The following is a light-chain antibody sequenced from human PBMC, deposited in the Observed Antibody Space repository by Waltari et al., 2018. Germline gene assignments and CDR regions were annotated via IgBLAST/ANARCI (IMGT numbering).Light chain of an antibody. CDR3: QQHNDWPPWT. Sequence: EIIMTQSPAPLSLSPGARATLSCRASQNVNSNLAWYQQKPGQAPRLLIYGASIRATGIPARFSGSGSGTQFTLTINSLQSEDSAVYFCQQHNDWPPWTFGQGTKVELK. CDR1: QNVNSN. CDR2: GAS. V-gene: IGKV3-15*01. J-gene: IGKJ1*01.